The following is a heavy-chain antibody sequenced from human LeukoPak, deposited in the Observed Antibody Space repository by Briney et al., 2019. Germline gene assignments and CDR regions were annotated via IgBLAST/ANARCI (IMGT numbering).Heavy chain of an antibody. D-gene: IGHD6-13*01. CDR1: GGSISSSSYY. CDR2: IYYSGST. Sequence: KPSETLSLTCTVSGGSISSSSYYWGWIRQPPGKGLEWIGSIYYSGSTYYNPSLKSRVTISVDTSKNQFSLKLSSVTAADTAVYYCARQEYSSSWYGSVSWNWFDPWGQGTLVTVSS. V-gene: IGHV4-39*01. CDR3: ARQEYSSSWYGSVSWNWFDP. J-gene: IGHJ5*02.